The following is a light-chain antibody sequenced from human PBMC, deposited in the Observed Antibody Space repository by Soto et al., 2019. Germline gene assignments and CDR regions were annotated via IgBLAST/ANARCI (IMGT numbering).Light chain of an antibody. CDR3: QQRYNWTPVIT. J-gene: IGKJ5*01. CDR2: DAS. Sequence: EIVLTQSPATLSLSPGERATLSCRASQTFSSHLSWYQQKPGQAPRRLIYDASKRATGIPARFSGRGSGTDFTLTISSLEPEDFAVYYCQQRYNWTPVITFGQGTRLEIK. V-gene: IGKV3-11*01. CDR1: QTFSSH.